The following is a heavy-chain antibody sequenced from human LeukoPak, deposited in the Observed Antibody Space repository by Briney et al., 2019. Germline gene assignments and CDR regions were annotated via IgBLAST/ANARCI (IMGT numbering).Heavy chain of an antibody. Sequence: SETLSLTRAVSGYSISSGYYWGWIRQPPGKGLEWIGSIYHSGSTYYNLSLKSRVTISVDTSKNQLSLKLRSVTAADTAVYYCATRGTVTTIWGYYFDYGGQGTLVTVSS. CDR1: GYSISSGYY. J-gene: IGHJ4*02. D-gene: IGHD4-17*01. CDR3: ATRGTVTTIWGYYFDY. V-gene: IGHV4-38-2*01. CDR2: IYHSGST.